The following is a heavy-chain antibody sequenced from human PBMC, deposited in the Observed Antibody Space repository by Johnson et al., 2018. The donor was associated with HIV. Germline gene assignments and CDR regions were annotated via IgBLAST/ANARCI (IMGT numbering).Heavy chain of an antibody. V-gene: IGHV3-7*03. CDR3: AKGSRANTYGFDAFDI. CDR1: GFTFSSYW. J-gene: IGHJ3*02. D-gene: IGHD5-24*01. Sequence: EKLVESGGGVVQPGRSLRLSCAASGFTFSSYWMSWVRQAPGKGLEWVANIKQDGSEKYYVDSVKGRFTTSRDNAKNSLYLQRNNLRAEDTAVYYCAKGSRANTYGFDAFDIWGQGTMVTVSS. CDR2: IKQDGSEK.